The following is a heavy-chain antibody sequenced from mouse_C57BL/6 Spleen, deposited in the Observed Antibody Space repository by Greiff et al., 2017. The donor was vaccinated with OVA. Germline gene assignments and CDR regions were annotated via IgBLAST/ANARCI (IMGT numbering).Heavy chain of an antibody. CDR1: GYTFTDYY. J-gene: IGHJ3*01. Sequence: QVQLQQSGAELVRPGASVKLSCKASGYTFTDYYINWVKQRPGQGLEWIARIYPGSGNTYYNEKFKGKATLTAEKSSSTAYMQLSSLTSDDSAVYFCAIYYDYDGWFAYWGQGTLVTGSA. CDR3: AIYYDYDGWFAY. CDR2: IYPGSGNT. V-gene: IGHV1-76*01. D-gene: IGHD2-4*01.